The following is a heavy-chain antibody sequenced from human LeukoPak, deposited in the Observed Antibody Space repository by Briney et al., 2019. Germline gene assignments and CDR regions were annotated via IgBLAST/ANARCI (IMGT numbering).Heavy chain of an antibody. CDR1: GVTFSSYW. J-gene: IGHJ5*02. CDR2: IKHDGSEK. D-gene: IGHD2-15*01. CDR3: ARVRSRYCSGGSCYGDNWFDP. V-gene: IGHV3-7*04. Sequence: PSGSLSLSCAASGVTFSSYWRSWVRQAPGKRLEWLANIKHDGSEKYYVDSVKGRFTISRDNAKNSLYLQMNRLTAEDTAVYYCARVRSRYCSGGSCYGDNWFDPWGKGTLVTVSS.